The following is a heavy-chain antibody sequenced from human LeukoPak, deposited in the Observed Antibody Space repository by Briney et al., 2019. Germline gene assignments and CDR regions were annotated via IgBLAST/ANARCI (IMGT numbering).Heavy chain of an antibody. CDR2: IFTTGST. D-gene: IGHD1-14*01. CDR3: ARASHNILSYYYHMDL. J-gene: IGHJ6*03. V-gene: IGHV4-4*07. CDR1: GASISNYY. Sequence: PSETLSLTCTVSGASISNYYWSWIRQPAGKGLEWIGRIFTTGSTDYNPSLKSRVAMSRDKSKNQLFLDLTSVTAADTAIYYCARASHNILSYYYHMDLWGKGITVTVSS.